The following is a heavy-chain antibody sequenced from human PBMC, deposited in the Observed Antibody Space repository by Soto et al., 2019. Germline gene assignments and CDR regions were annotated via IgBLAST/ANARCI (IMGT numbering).Heavy chain of an antibody. CDR1: GYTFTSYY. CDR3: ARGDGNYYDSSGYYYNFDY. D-gene: IGHD3-22*01. V-gene: IGHV1-46*01. J-gene: IGHJ4*02. CDR2: INPSGGST. Sequence: EASVKVSCKASGYTFTSYYMHWVRQAPGQGLEWMGIINPSGGSTSYAQKFQGRVTMTRDTSTSTVYMELSSLRSEDTAVYYCARGDGNYYDSSGYYYNFDYWGQGTLVTVSS.